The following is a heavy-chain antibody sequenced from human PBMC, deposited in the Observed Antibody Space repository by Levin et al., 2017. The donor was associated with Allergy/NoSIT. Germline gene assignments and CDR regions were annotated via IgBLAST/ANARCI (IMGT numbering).Heavy chain of an antibody. CDR3: ARLDSSGWRKGGSVQH. D-gene: IGHD6-19*01. V-gene: IGHV5-51*01. CDR1: GYSFTSYW. CDR2: IYPGDSDT. Sequence: GGSLRLSCKGSGYSFTSYWIGWVRQMPGKGLEWMGIIYPGDSDTRYSPSFQGQVTISADKSISTAYLQWSSLKASDTAMYYCARLDSSGWRKGGSVQHWGQGTLVTVSS. J-gene: IGHJ1*01.